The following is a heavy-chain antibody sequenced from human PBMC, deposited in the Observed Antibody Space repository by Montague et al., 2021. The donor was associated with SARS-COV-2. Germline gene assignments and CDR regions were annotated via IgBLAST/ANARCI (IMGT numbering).Heavy chain of an antibody. CDR3: ARGRYCSSTSCYGYYYGMDV. Sequence: SLRPSCAASGFTFSSYAMHWVRQAPGKGLEWVAVISYDGSNKYYADSVKGRFTISRDNSKNTLYLQMNSLRAEDTAVYYCARGRYCSSTSCYGYYYGMDVWGQGTTVTVSS. D-gene: IGHD2-2*01. CDR1: GFTFSSYA. CDR2: ISYDGSNK. V-gene: IGHV3-30*04. J-gene: IGHJ6*02.